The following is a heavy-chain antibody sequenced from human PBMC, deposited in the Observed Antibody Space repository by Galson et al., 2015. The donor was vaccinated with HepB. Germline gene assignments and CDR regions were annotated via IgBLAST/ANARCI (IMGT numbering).Heavy chain of an antibody. D-gene: IGHD3-22*01. V-gene: IGHV3-23*01. CDR3: ARVGGAYYYDISGALLDF. J-gene: IGHJ4*02. CDR1: GFTLDTYA. CDR2: ISGNDGRT. Sequence: SLRLSCAASGFTLDTYAMTWVRQAPGKGLDWVSSISGNDGRTYYADSVKGRFTISRDVSKNTLSLRMHSLRADDTAVYYCARVGGAYYYDISGALLDFWGQGTLVSVSA.